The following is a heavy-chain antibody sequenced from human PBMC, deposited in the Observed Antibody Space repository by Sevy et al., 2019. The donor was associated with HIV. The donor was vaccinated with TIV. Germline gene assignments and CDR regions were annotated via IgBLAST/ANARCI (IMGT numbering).Heavy chain of an antibody. J-gene: IGHJ6*02. CDR3: ARGGWCSSTSSYYYYGMDV. Sequence: SQTISLTCAISGDSVSSNSAAWNWIRQSPSRGLEWLGRTYYRSKWYKDYAVSVKSRITINPDTSKNQFSLQLNSVTPEDTAVYYCARGGWCSSTSSYYYYGMDVWGHGTTVTVSS. D-gene: IGHD2-2*01. CDR1: GDSVSSNSAA. CDR2: TYYRSKWYK. V-gene: IGHV6-1*01.